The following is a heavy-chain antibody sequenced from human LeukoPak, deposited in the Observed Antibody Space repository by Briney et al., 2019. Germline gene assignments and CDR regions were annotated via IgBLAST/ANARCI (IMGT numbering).Heavy chain of an antibody. CDR2: IKQVVSEK. J-gene: IGHJ6*03. CDR3: ARGFGELNSYYYMDV. V-gene: IGHV3-7*01. CDR1: GFTFSSYW. Sequence: RRSLRLSCAASGFTFSSYWMSWVRQAPEKGMEWVANIKQVVSEKYYVDSVKGRFTISRDNAKNSLYLQMNSLRAEDTAVYYCARGFGELNSYYYMDVWGKGTTVTVSS. D-gene: IGHD3-10*01.